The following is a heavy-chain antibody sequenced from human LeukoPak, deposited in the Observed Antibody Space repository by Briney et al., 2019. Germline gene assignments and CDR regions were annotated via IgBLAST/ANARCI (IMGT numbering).Heavy chain of an antibody. J-gene: IGHJ4*02. CDR3: TRSDYSTYFNY. CDR2: IYHSGST. Sequence: PSQTLSLTCTVSGGSISSGGYYWSWIRQPPGKGLEWIGYIYHSGSTYYNPSLKSRVTISVDRSKNQFSLKLSSVTAADTAVYYCTRSDYSTYFNYWGPGTLVTVSS. V-gene: IGHV4-30-2*01. CDR1: GGSISSGGYY. D-gene: IGHD2-15*01.